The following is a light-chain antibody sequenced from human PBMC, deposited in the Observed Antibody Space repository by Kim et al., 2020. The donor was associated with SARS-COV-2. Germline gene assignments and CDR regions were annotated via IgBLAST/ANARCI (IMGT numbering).Light chain of an antibody. CDR3: QQRSSWPS. J-gene: IGKJ4*01. Sequence: SLSAGERATLSCRASQSVSSSLAWYQQKPGQAPRLLIYDASSRATGIPARFSGSGSGTDFTLTISSLDPEDFAVYYCQQRSSWPSFGGGTKVDIK. CDR2: DAS. V-gene: IGKV3-11*01. CDR1: QSVSSS.